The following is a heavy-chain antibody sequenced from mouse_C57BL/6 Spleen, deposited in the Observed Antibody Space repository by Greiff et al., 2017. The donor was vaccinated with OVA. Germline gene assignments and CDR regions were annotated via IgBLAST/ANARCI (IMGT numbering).Heavy chain of an antibody. J-gene: IGHJ4*01. CDR3: ARIYSNYAMDY. V-gene: IGHV5-17*01. CDR1: GFTFSDYG. D-gene: IGHD2-5*01. Sequence: EVKLEESGGGLVKPGGSLKLSCAASGFTFSDYGMHWVRQAPEKGLEWVAYISSGSSTIYYADTVKGRFTISRDNAKNTLFLQMTSLRSEDTAMYYCARIYSNYAMDYWGQGTSVTVSS. CDR2: ISSGSSTI.